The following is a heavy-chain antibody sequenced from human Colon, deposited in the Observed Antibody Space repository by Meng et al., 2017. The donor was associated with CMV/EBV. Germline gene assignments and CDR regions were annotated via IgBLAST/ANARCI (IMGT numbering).Heavy chain of an antibody. CDR1: GFTVSTNY. V-gene: IGHV3-53*01. Sequence: GESLKISCAASGFTVSTNYMIWVRQAPGKGLEWVAVIYSGGTTYYADSVKGRFSISRDNSKNTPYLQMNSLTAEDTAVYYCARERNYYYYGMDVWGQGTTVTVSS. CDR2: IYSGGTT. J-gene: IGHJ6*02. CDR3: ARERNYYYYGMDV.